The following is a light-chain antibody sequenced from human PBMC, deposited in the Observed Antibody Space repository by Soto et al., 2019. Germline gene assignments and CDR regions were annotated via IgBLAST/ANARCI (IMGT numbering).Light chain of an antibody. Sequence: DIQMTQSPSSASASVGDRLTITCRASQGISTWIAWYQQKPGKAPELLIYDASSLQSGVPSRFSGSGSGTDFTLTISSLQPEDFATYYCQQTYSTPFTFGPGTKVDIK. CDR3: QQTYSTPFT. CDR2: DAS. CDR1: QGISTW. V-gene: IGKV1D-12*01. J-gene: IGKJ3*01.